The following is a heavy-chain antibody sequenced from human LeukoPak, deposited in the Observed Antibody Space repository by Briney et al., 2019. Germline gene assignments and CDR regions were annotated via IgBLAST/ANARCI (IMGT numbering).Heavy chain of an antibody. CDR2: ISSSSSYI. Sequence: GGSLRLSCAASAFTFSSYSMHWVRQAPEKGLEWVSCISSSSSYIYYADSVKGRFTISRDNAKNSLYLQMNSLRAEDTAVYYCARGGTYYDILGSNGFDYWGQGTLVTVSS. V-gene: IGHV3-21*01. CDR1: AFTFSSYS. CDR3: ARGGTYYDILGSNGFDY. J-gene: IGHJ4*02. D-gene: IGHD3-9*01.